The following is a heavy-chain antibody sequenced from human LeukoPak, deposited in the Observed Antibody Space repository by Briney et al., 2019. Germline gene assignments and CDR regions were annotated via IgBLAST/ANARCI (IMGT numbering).Heavy chain of an antibody. CDR3: ASRSQVVYYFDY. Sequence: PSGTLSLTCTVSGGSTSSGNYYWSWIRQPPGKGLEWIGYIYHSGSTYYNPSLKSRVTISVDRSTNQFSLKLSSVTAADTAVYYCASRSQVVYYFDYWGQGTLVTVSS. J-gene: IGHJ4*02. CDR1: GGSTSSGNYY. D-gene: IGHD6-6*01. V-gene: IGHV4-30-2*01. CDR2: IYHSGST.